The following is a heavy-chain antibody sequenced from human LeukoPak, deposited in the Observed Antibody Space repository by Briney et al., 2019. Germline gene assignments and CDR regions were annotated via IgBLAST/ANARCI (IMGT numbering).Heavy chain of an antibody. V-gene: IGHV3-66*02. CDR2: IYIGGGT. Sequence: GGPLRLSCAASGFTVSSNFMNWVRQAPGKGPEWVSTIYIGGGTYYTNSVKGRFAISRDISENTVYLQMSSLRAEDTAIYYCATGKDGYKLGNYWGQGTLVTVSS. CDR3: ATGKDGYKLGNY. D-gene: IGHD5-24*01. J-gene: IGHJ4*02. CDR1: GFTVSSNF.